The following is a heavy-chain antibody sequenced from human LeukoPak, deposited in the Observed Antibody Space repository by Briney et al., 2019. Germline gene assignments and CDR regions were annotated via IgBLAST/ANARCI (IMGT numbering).Heavy chain of an antibody. CDR3: AKGHRSYGLSYYYYMDV. V-gene: IGHV3-23*01. CDR2: ISGSGGST. CDR1: GFTFSSYA. J-gene: IGHJ6*03. D-gene: IGHD5-18*01. Sequence: PGGSLRLSCAASGFTFSSYAMSWVRQAPGKGLEWVSAISGSGGSTYYADSVKGRFTISRDNSKNTLYLQMNSLRAEDTAVYYCAKGHRSYGLSYYYYMDVWGKGTTVTVSS.